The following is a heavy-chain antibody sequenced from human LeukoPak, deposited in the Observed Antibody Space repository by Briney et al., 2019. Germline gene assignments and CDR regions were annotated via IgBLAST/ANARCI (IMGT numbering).Heavy chain of an antibody. V-gene: IGHV3-21*01. Sequence: PGGSLRLSCAASGFTFSSYSMNWVRQAPGKGLEWVSSISSSSSYIYYADSVKGRFTISRDNAKNSLYLQMNSLRAEDTAVYYCARDLSAAGTEGDYWGQGTLVTVSS. J-gene: IGHJ4*02. D-gene: IGHD6-19*01. CDR2: ISSSSSYI. CDR1: GFTFSSYS. CDR3: ARDLSAAGTEGDY.